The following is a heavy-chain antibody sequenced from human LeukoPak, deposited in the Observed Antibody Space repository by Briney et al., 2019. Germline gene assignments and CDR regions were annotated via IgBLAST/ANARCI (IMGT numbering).Heavy chain of an antibody. Sequence: GGSLRLSCAASGFTFSSYSMNWVRQAPGKGLEWVSYISSSSSTIYYADSVKGRFTISRDNAKNSLYLQMNSLRDEDTAVYYCARDSVRGWLQKNPPFDYWGQGTLVTVSS. CDR2: ISSSSSTI. D-gene: IGHD5-24*01. V-gene: IGHV3-48*02. CDR1: GFTFSSYS. J-gene: IGHJ4*02. CDR3: ARDSVRGWLQKNPPFDY.